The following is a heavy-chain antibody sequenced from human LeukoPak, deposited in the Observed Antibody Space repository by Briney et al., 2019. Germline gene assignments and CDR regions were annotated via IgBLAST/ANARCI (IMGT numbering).Heavy chain of an antibody. V-gene: IGHV3-13*01. Sequence: GGSLRLSCAASGFTFSSCDMHWVRQATGKGLEWVSAIGTAGDTYYPGSVKGRFTISRENAKNSLYLQMNSLRAGDTAVYYCARASLWKGAFDIWGQGTMVTVSS. CDR1: GFTFSSCD. J-gene: IGHJ3*02. CDR3: ARASLWKGAFDI. CDR2: IGTAGDT. D-gene: IGHD5-18*01.